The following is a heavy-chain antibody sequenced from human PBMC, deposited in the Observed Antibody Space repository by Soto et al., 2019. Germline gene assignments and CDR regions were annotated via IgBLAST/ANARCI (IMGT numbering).Heavy chain of an antibody. CDR3: AILEYNWRFSDNDAFDI. D-gene: IGHD1-1*01. Sequence: PGGSLRLSCAASGFTFSSYSMNWVRQAPGKGLEWVSSISSSSSYIYYADSVKGRFTISRDNAKNSLYLQMNSLRAEDTAVYYCAILEYNWRFSDNDAFDIWGQGTMVTVSS. CDR1: GFTFSSYS. CDR2: ISSSSSYI. J-gene: IGHJ3*02. V-gene: IGHV3-21*01.